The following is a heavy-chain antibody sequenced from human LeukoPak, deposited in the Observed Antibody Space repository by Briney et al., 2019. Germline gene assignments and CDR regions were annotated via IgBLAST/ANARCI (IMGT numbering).Heavy chain of an antibody. CDR2: IYYSCTT. V-gene: IGHV4-30-4*08. D-gene: IGHD3-3*01. CDR3: ARRGYYPHCSFDY. J-gene: IGHJ4*02. CDR1: GGSISSGDXC. Sequence: LTCTVXGGSISSGDXCWSWIRQPPGKGLEFIGYIYYSCTTYYNPSLKSRVTISVDTSKNQFSLKLSPVTAADTAVYYCARRGYYPHCSFDYWGQGTLVTVSS.